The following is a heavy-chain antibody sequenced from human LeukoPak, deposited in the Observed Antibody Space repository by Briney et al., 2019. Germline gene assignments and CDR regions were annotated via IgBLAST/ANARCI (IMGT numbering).Heavy chain of an antibody. CDR2: IIPIFGTA. CDR3: ARARDRTDFWSGYPFDP. Sequence: GASVKVSCKASGGTFSSYAISWVRQAPGQGLEWMGGIIPIFGTANYAQKFQGRVTITADESTSTAYMELSSLRSEDTAVYYCARARDRTDFWSGYPFDPWGQGTLVTVSS. CDR1: GGTFSSYA. D-gene: IGHD3-3*01. J-gene: IGHJ5*02. V-gene: IGHV1-69*01.